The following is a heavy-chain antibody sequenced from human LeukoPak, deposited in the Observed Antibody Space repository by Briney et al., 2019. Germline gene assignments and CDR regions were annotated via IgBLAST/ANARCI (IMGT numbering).Heavy chain of an antibody. V-gene: IGHV3-21*01. CDR3: AREDRSSSSWGRYYYYYMDV. D-gene: IGHD6-6*01. J-gene: IGHJ6*03. Sequence: GGSLRLSCAASGFTFSSYSMNWVRQAPGKGLEWVSFISTSSSYIYYADSVKGRFTISRDNAKNSLYLQMNSLRAEDTAVYYCAREDRSSSSWGRYYYYYMDVWGKGTTVTVSS. CDR1: GFTFSSYS. CDR2: ISTSSSYI.